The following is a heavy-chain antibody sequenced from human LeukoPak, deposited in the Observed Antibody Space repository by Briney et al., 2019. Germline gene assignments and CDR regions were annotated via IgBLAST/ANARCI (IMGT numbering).Heavy chain of an antibody. CDR2: TYYRSKWYN. J-gene: IGHJ5*02. V-gene: IGHV6-1*01. CDR1: GDSVSSDSAA. Sequence: SQTLSLTCAISGDSVSSDSAAWNWIRQSPSRGLEWLGRTYYRSKWYNEYAVSVRSRITINPDTSRDQFSLQLNSVTPEDTAVYYCAKDRGNFYNTPRFDPWGQGTLVTVSS. CDR3: AKDRGNFYNTPRFDP. D-gene: IGHD2/OR15-2a*01.